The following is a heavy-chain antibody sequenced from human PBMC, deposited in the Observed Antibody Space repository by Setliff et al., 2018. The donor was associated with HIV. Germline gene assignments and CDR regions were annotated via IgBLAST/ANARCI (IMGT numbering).Heavy chain of an antibody. Sequence: LSLTCTASGGSISSYYWSWIRQPPGKGLEWIGYIYYSGSTNYNPSLKSRVTISVDTSKNQFSLKLSSVIAADTAVYYCARIFGDQGYYYGMDVWGQGTTVTVSS. V-gene: IGHV4-59*01. CDR3: ARIFGDQGYYYGMDV. D-gene: IGHD3-3*01. CDR2: IYYSGST. J-gene: IGHJ6*02. CDR1: GGSISSYY.